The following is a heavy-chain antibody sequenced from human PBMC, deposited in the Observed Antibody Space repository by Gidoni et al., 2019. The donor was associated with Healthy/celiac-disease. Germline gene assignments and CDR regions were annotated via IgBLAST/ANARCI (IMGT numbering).Heavy chain of an antibody. J-gene: IGHJ6*03. CDR1: GFTFRRSG. Sequence: QVQLVESGGGVVQSGRSLRLPCAASGFTFRRSGMHRVRQAPGKGLEWVAVIWYDGSNKYYADSVKDRFTISRDNSKNTLYLQMNSLRAEDTAVYYCARDGYCSGGSCTPDYYYYYMDVWGKGTTVTVSS. CDR2: IWYDGSNK. D-gene: IGHD2-15*01. V-gene: IGHV3-33*01. CDR3: ARDGYCSGGSCTPDYYYYYMDV.